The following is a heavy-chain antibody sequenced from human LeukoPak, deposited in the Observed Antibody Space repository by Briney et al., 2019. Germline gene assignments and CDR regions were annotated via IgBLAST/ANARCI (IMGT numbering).Heavy chain of an antibody. CDR1: GGSISSYY. V-gene: IGHV4-59*08. J-gene: IGHJ4*02. CDR3: ARHFDSSGSDFDY. D-gene: IGHD3-22*01. Sequence: SETLSLTCTVSGGSISSYYWSWIRQPPGKRLEWIGYIYYSGSTNYNPSLKSRVTISVDTSKNQFSLKLSSVTAADTAVYYCARHFDSSGSDFDYWGQGTLVTVSS. CDR2: IYYSGST.